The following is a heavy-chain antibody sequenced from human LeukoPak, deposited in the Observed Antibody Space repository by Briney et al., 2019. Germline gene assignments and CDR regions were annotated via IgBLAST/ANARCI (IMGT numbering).Heavy chain of an antibody. CDR3: ARHFYGSGTYYNFDY. D-gene: IGHD3-10*01. CDR2: IIPIFGTA. V-gene: IGHV1-69*05. J-gene: IGHJ4*02. Sequence: ASVKVSCKASGCTFISYAISWVRQAPGQGLEWMGGIIPIFGTANYAQKLQGRATLTTDTSTSTAYMELRSLRSDDTAIYYCARHFYGSGTYYNFDYWGQGTLVTVSS. CDR1: GCTFISYA.